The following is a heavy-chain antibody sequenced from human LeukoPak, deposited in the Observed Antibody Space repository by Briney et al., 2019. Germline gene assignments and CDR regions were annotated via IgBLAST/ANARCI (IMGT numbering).Heavy chain of an antibody. CDR1: GGSISSYY. CDR2: IYHSGST. J-gene: IGHJ4*02. Sequence: PSETLSLTCTVSGGSISSYYWGWIRQPPGKGLEWIGSIYHSGSTYYNPSLKSRVTISVDTSKNQFSLKLSSVTAADTAVYYCARSYYDSSGYYSSPTSFDYWGQGTLVTVSS. V-gene: IGHV4-39*07. CDR3: ARSYYDSSGYYSSPTSFDY. D-gene: IGHD3-22*01.